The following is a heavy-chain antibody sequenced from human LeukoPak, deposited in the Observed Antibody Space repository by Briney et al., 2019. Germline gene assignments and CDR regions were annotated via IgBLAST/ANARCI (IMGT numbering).Heavy chain of an antibody. CDR1: GGSISSSNW. D-gene: IGHD4-17*01. V-gene: IGHV4-4*02. J-gene: IGHJ4*02. CDR3: ARLYDYGDYFDY. CDR2: IYHSGST. Sequence: SETLSLTCAVSGGSISSSNWWSWVRQPPGKGLEWIGEIYHSGSTNYNPSLKSRVTISVNKSKNQFSLKLSSVTAADTAVYYCARLYDYGDYFDYWGQGTLVTVSS.